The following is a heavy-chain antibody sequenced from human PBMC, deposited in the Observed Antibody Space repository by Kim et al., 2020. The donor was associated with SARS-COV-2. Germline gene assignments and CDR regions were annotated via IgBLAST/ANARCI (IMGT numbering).Heavy chain of an antibody. D-gene: IGHD3-9*01. CDR3: ARDRTTHRYYDILTGYTGGAFDI. J-gene: IGHJ3*02. CDR1: GGTFSSYA. Sequence: SVKVSCKASGGTFSSYAISWVRQAPGQGLEWMGGIIPIFGTANYAQKFQDRVTITADESTSTAYMELSSLRSEDMAVYYCARDRTTHRYYDILTGYTGGAFDIWGQGTMVTVSS. CDR2: IIPIFGTA. V-gene: IGHV1-69*13.